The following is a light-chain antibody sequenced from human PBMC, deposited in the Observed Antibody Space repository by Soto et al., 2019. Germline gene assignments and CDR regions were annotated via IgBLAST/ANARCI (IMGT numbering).Light chain of an antibody. CDR1: QDISNY. V-gene: IGKV1-16*01. CDR2: AAS. Sequence: DIQMTQSPSTLSGSVGDRVTITCQASQDISNYLNWYQQKPGKAPKLLIYAASSLQSGVPSRFSGSGSGTDFTLTISSLQPDDFATYYCQQYNSYSPVTFGQGTKVDIK. CDR3: QQYNSYSPVT. J-gene: IGKJ1*01.